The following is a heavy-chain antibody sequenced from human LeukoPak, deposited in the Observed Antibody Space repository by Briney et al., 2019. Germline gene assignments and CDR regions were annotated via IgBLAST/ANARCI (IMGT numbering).Heavy chain of an antibody. CDR3: AKIARQLIYYFDY. Sequence: GGSLRLSCAASGFTFSSYGMHWVRQAPGKGLEWVAFIRYDGSNKYYADSVKGRFTISRDNSKNTLYLQMSSLRAEDTAVYYCAKIARQLIYYFDYWGQGTLVTVSS. D-gene: IGHD2-21*01. CDR2: IRYDGSNK. V-gene: IGHV3-30*02. J-gene: IGHJ4*02. CDR1: GFTFSSYG.